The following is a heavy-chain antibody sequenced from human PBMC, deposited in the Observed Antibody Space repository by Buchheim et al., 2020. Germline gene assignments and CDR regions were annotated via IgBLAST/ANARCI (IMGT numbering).Heavy chain of an antibody. V-gene: IGHV3-30*18. CDR3: AKDHGDY. Sequence: QVQLVESGGGVVQPGRSLRLSCAASGFTFSSYGMHWVRQAPGKGLEWVAVISYDGSNKYYADSVKGRFTVSRDNSKNTLYLQMNSLRAEDTAVYYCAKDHGDYWGQGTL. CDR1: GFTFSSYG. J-gene: IGHJ4*02. CDR2: ISYDGSNK.